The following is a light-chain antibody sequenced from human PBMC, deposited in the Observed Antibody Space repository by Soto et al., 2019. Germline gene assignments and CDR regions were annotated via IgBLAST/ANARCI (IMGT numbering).Light chain of an antibody. V-gene: IGKV3-20*01. CDR3: QDFGSART. CDR1: QSVTST. Sequence: EIVLTQSPGTLSLSPGERATLSCRASQSVTSTLAWYQQKVGQAPRLLIYGASSRATGIPDRFSGSGSGTDFTLAISRLEPEDVAVYYCQDFGSARTFGQGTKVDTK. J-gene: IGKJ1*01. CDR2: GAS.